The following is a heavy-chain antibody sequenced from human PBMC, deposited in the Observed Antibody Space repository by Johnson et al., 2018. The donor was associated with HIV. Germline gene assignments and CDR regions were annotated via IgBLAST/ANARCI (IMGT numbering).Heavy chain of an antibody. CDR2: ISYDGSNE. D-gene: IGHD6-19*01. J-gene: IGHJ3*02. V-gene: IGHV3-30*19. CDR1: GFSFSSYG. Sequence: QMQLVESGGGVVQPGGSLRFSCAASGFSFSSYGMHWVRQAPGKGLEWVAVISYDGSNEYYADSVKGRFTISRDNSKNTLFLQMKTLRAEATAVYYCARDPSNCRVWLGDACDSWGQGTMVTVSS. CDR3: ARDPSNCRVWLGDACDS.